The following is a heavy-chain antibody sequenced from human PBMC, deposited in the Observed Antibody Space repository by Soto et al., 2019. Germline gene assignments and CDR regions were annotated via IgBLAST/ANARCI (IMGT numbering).Heavy chain of an antibody. V-gene: IGHV3-74*01. J-gene: IGHJ6*02. CDR2: LNSDGSSK. CDR1: GFTFNSYW. CDR3: ARGLKNYYAMDV. Sequence: PGGSLRLSCAASGFTFNSYWMHWVRQAPGKGLVWVSRLNSDGSSKYYGDSMKGRFTISRDNAENTVYLQMNSLRDEDTAVYFCARGLKNYYAMDVWGQGTLVTVSS. D-gene: IGHD3-16*01.